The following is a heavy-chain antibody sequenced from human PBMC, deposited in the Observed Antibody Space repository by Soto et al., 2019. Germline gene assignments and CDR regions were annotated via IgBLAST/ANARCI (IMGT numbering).Heavy chain of an antibody. Sequence: SQTLSLTCAISGDSVSSNSAAWNWIRQSPSRGLEWLGRTYYRSRWYNDYAVSVRSRITVNPDTSKNQFSLHLNSVTPEDTAVYYGAGTSSLHWYYMDVWDKGTTVTVSS. CDR3: AGTSSLHWYYMDV. V-gene: IGHV6-1*01. D-gene: IGHD1-7*01. J-gene: IGHJ6*03. CDR2: TYYRSRWYN. CDR1: GDSVSSNSAA.